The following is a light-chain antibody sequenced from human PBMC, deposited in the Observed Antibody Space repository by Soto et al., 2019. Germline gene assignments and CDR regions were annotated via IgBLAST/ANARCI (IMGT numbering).Light chain of an antibody. V-gene: IGKV3-20*01. CDR2: GAS. CDR1: QSVSSSY. J-gene: IGKJ2*01. CDR3: QPYGNSPYT. Sequence: EIVLTQSPGTLSLSPGERATLSCRASQSVSSSYLAWYQQKPGQAPRLLIYGASSRATGIPDRFSGSGSGTDYTLTISRLQSLDFAVHYSQPYGNSPYTFGQGTKLEIK.